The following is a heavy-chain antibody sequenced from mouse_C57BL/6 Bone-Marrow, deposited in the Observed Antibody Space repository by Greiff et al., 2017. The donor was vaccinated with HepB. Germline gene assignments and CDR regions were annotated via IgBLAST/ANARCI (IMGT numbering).Heavy chain of an antibody. Sequence: QVQLQQPGAELVKPGASVKMSCKASGYTFTSYWITWVKQRPGQGLEWIGDIYPGSGSTNYNEKFKSKATLTVDTSSSTAYMQLSSLTSEDSAVYYCAREGGYYGSSYVSDFDVWGTGTTVTVSS. CDR3: AREGGYYGSSYVSDFDV. V-gene: IGHV1-55*01. J-gene: IGHJ1*03. D-gene: IGHD1-1*01. CDR1: GYTFTSYW. CDR2: IYPGSGST.